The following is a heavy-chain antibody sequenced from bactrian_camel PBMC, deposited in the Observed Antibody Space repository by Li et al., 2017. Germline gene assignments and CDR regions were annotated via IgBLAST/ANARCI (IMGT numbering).Heavy chain of an antibody. V-gene: IGHV3S1*01. CDR1: GFTFSSYW. J-gene: IGHJ4*01. CDR3: AAGPWYTDEYNY. Sequence: HVQLVESGGGLVQFGGSLRLSCAASGFTFSSYWMYWVRQDPGKGLEWVSLITTSGGGTWYADSVRGRFTASRDNAKNTLYLQMNTLKTEDTAVYYCAAGPWYTDEYNYWGQGTQVTVS. D-gene: IGHD6*01. CDR2: ITTSGGGT.